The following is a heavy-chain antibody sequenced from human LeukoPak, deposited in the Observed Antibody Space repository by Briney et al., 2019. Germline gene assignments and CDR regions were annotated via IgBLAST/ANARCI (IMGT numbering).Heavy chain of an antibody. Sequence: SETLSLTCSVSGGSISRSSYNWGWIRQPPGKGLEWIGSIYYSGSTYYNPSLKSRVTISVDTSKNQFSLKLSSVTAADTAVYYCASGPRPFDYWGQGTLVTVSS. J-gene: IGHJ4*02. CDR2: IYYSGST. CDR3: ASGPRPFDY. V-gene: IGHV4-39*01. CDR1: GGSISRSSYN.